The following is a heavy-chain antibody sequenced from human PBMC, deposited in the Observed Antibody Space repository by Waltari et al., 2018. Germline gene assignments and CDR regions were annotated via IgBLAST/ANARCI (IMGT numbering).Heavy chain of an antibody. Sequence: QVQLQESGPGQVKPSETLSLTCTVSGGYLRSYYWSWIRQPAGKGLEWIGRIYTTGSTNYNPSLKSRVTMSVDTAKNQFSLKLSSVTAADTAVYFCARANRGSSGSWSFSDYWGQGTLVTVSS. J-gene: IGHJ4*02. CDR1: GGYLRSYY. D-gene: IGHD6-25*01. CDR2: IYTTGST. V-gene: IGHV4-4*07. CDR3: ARANRGSSGSWSFSDY.